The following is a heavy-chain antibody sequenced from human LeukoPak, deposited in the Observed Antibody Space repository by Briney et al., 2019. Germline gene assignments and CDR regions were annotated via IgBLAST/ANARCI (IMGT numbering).Heavy chain of an antibody. J-gene: IGHJ4*02. Sequence: PGGSLRLSCAASGFTFSSYSMNWVRQAPGKGLEWVSSISSSSSYIYYADSVKGRFTISRDNAKNSLYLQMNSLRAEDTAVYYCVSVQGGAIPTFDYWGQGTLVTVSS. CDR3: VSVQGGAIPTFDY. CDR1: GFTFSSYS. V-gene: IGHV3-21*01. CDR2: ISSSSSYI. D-gene: IGHD1-26*01.